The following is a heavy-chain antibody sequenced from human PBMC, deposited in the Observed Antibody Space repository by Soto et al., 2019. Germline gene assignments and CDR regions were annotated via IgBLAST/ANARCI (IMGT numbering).Heavy chain of an antibody. Sequence: GSGPTLVNPTETLTLTCTVSGFSLSNARMGVSWIRQPPGKALEWLAHIFSNDEKSYSTSLKSRLTISKDTSKSQVVLTMTNMDPVDTATYYCARIPSGYYYDSSGYYQDAFDIWGQGTMVTVSS. V-gene: IGHV2-26*01. CDR2: IFSNDEK. J-gene: IGHJ3*02. CDR1: GFSLSNARMG. CDR3: ARIPSGYYYDSSGYYQDAFDI. D-gene: IGHD3-22*01.